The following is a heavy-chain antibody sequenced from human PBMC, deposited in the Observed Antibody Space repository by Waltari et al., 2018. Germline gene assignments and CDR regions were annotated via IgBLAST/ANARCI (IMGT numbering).Heavy chain of an antibody. CDR1: GFTFSNYW. J-gene: IGHJ4*02. CDR3: VRDYR. D-gene: IGHD3-16*02. Sequence: EMKLVESGGGLVQPGGSLRLSCAASGFTFSNYWMSWVRQAPGKGLEWVADIKEEGSERYSVDSVKGRFIISRDNAKNSLYLQMNSLRAEDTAVYYCVRDYRWGQGTLVTVSS. V-gene: IGHV3-7*03. CDR2: IKEEGSER.